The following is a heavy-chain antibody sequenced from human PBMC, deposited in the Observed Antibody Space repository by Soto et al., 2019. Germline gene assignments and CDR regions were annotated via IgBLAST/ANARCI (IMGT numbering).Heavy chain of an antibody. J-gene: IGHJ4*02. D-gene: IGHD1-26*01. CDR1: GGTFSSYA. V-gene: IGHV1-69*05. Sequence: ASVKVSCKASGGTFSSYAISWVRQAPGQGLEWMGGIIPIFGTANYAQKFQGRVTMTRDTSTSTVYMELSSLRSEDTAVYYCARVRDSGRSYYVDYWGQGTQVTV. CDR3: ARVRDSGRSYYVDY. CDR2: IIPIFGTA.